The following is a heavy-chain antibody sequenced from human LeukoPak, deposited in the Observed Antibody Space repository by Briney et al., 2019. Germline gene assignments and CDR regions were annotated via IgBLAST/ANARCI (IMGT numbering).Heavy chain of an antibody. CDR3: AKDRSMIVGASPFGY. V-gene: IGHV3-23*01. CDR1: GFTFSSYS. CDR2: ISGSGGST. J-gene: IGHJ4*02. D-gene: IGHD1-26*01. Sequence: GGSLRLSCAASGFTFSSYSMNWVRQAPGKGLEWVSAISGSGGSTYYADSVKGRFTISRDNSKNTLYLQMNSLRAEDTAVYYCAKDRSMIVGASPFGYWGQGTLVTVSS.